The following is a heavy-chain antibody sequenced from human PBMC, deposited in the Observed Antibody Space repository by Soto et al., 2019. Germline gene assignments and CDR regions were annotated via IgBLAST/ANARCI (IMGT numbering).Heavy chain of an antibody. Sequence: PGAAFQISYKGSVCSCISYWSSWVRQMPGKGLEWMGRIDPSDSYTNYSPSFQGHVTISADKSISTAYLQWSSLKASDTDMYYCARGTSGSYEYWGQGTLVTVS. V-gene: IGHV5-10-1*01. J-gene: IGHJ4*02. CDR1: VCSCISYW. CDR3: ARGTSGSYEY. CDR2: IDPSDSYT. D-gene: IGHD1-26*01.